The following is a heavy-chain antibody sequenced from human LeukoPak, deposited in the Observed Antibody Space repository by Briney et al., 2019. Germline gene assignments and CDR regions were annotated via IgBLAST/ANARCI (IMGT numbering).Heavy chain of an antibody. CDR2: IFYSGGT. Sequence: PSETLSLTCTVSGDSINNYYWSWIRQPPGKGLEWVGYIFYSGGTKYNPSLKSRVAISIAMSKNQFSLNLNSVTAADTAVYYCARQPYSSGWTPFDYWGQGTLVTVSS. V-gene: IGHV4-59*01. CDR1: GDSINNYY. J-gene: IGHJ4*02. CDR3: ARQPYSSGWTPFDY. D-gene: IGHD6-19*01.